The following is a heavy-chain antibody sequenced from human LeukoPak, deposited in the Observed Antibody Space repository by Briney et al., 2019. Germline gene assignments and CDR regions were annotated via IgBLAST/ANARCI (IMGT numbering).Heavy chain of an antibody. Sequence: GRSLRLSCGASGFTFSSYSMHWVRQAPGKGLEWVAVISYDGSNKYYADSVKGRFTISRDNSKNTLYLQMNSLRAEDTAVYYCARIRFDYWGQGTLVTVSS. V-gene: IGHV3-30-3*01. CDR1: GFTFSSYS. J-gene: IGHJ4*02. CDR3: ARIRFDY. CDR2: ISYDGSNK.